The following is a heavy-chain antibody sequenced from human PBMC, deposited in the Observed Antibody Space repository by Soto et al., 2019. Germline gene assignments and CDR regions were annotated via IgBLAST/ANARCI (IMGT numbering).Heavy chain of an antibody. CDR1: GFTFSSYG. CDR3: ARDRITAGLDY. CDR2: IWYDGSNK. V-gene: IGHV3-33*01. J-gene: IGHJ4*02. D-gene: IGHD5-18*01. Sequence: QVQLVESGGGVVQPGRSLRLSCAASGFTFSSYGMHWVRQAPGKGLEWVAVIWYDGSNKYYADSVKGRFTISRDNSKNTLYLQMNSLRAEDTAVYYYARDRITAGLDYWGQGTLVTVSS.